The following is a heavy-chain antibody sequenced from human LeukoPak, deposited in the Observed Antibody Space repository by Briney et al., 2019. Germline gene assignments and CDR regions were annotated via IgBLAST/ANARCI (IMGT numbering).Heavy chain of an antibody. CDR1: GGSVSTGSYY. CDR2: IYYSGST. Sequence: SETLSLTCTVSGGSVSTGSYYWGWIRQPPGKGLEWIGSIYYSGSTYYNPSLKSRVTISVDTSKNQFSLKLSSVTAADTAVYYCARDSSGWYFGYYYYYMDVWGKGTTVTVSS. D-gene: IGHD6-19*01. J-gene: IGHJ6*03. V-gene: IGHV4-39*07. CDR3: ARDSSGWYFGYYYYYMDV.